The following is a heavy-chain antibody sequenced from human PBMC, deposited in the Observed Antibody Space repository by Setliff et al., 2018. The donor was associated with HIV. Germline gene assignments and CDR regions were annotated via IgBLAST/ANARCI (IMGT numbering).Heavy chain of an antibody. J-gene: IGHJ4*02. CDR1: GFTFSSYG. Sequence: PGGSLRLSCAASGFTFSSYGMHWVRQAPGKGLEWVAFIRYDDTYKFYADSVKGRFTISRDNSKNSLYLQMNSLRVVDTAVYFCAKNLYRSPWSPLDYWGQGALVTVSS. CDR3: AKNLYRSPWSPLDY. CDR2: IRYDDTYK. D-gene: IGHD6-19*01. V-gene: IGHV3-30*02.